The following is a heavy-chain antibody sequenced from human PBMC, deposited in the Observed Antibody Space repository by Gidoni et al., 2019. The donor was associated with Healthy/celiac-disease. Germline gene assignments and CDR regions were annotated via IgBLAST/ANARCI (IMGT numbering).Heavy chain of an antibody. CDR3: ARGGRNGDFDC. V-gene: IGHV6-1*01. J-gene: IGHJ4*02. CDR2: TYYRSRWYT. Sequence: QVQLPQSGPGLVQPSQTLAVTCAISGDSVSSNSAAWSWIRQSPSRGLEWLGRTYYRSRWYTDYAVSVKGRITINPDTSKNQFSLQLNSVTPEDTTVYYCARGGRNGDFDCWGQGTLVTVSS. CDR1: GDSVSSNSAA. D-gene: IGHD1-1*01.